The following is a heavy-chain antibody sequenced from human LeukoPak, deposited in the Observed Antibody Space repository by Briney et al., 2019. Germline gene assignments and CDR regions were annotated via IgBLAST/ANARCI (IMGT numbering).Heavy chain of an antibody. CDR1: GFTFSSYA. CDR3: AKDKYSSSWYEYYYYYGMDV. J-gene: IGHJ6*02. Sequence: GGSLRLSCAASGFTFSSYAMSWVRRAPGKGLEWVSAISGSGGSTYYADSVKGRFTISRDNSKNTLYLQMNSLRAEDTAVYYCAKDKYSSSWYEYYYYYGMDVWGQGTTVTVSS. V-gene: IGHV3-23*01. CDR2: ISGSGGST. D-gene: IGHD6-13*01.